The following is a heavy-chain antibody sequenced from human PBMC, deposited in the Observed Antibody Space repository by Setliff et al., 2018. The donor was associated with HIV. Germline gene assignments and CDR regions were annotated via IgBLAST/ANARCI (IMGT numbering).Heavy chain of an antibody. CDR2: IYTSGST. CDR3: ARAYSSGWYYFDY. Sequence: PSETLSLTCTVSGGSISSYYWSWIRQPPGKGLEWIGYIYTSGSTNYNPSLKSRVTISVDTSKNQFSLKLSSVTAADTAVYYCARAYSSGWYYFDYWGQGTLVTVPQ. J-gene: IGHJ4*02. D-gene: IGHD6-19*01. CDR1: GGSISSYY. V-gene: IGHV4-4*08.